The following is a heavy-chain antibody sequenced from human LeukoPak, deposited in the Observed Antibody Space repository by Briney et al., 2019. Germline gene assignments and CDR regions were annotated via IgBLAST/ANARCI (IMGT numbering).Heavy chain of an antibody. CDR3: ARQEDSSGYTFDY. D-gene: IGHD3-22*01. CDR2: IYTSGST. V-gene: IGHV4-4*09. CDR1: GGSISSYY. J-gene: IGHJ4*02. Sequence: SETLSLTCTVSGGSISSYYWSWIRQPPGKGLEWIGYIYTSGSTNYTPSLKSRVTISVDTSKNQFSLKLSSVTAADTAVYYCARQEDSSGYTFDYWGQGTLVTVSS.